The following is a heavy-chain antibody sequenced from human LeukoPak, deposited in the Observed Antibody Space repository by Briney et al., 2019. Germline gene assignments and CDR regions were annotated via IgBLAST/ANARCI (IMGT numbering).Heavy chain of an antibody. Sequence: GGSLRLSCAASGFTFSTYNMNWVRRTPGKGLEWVSSITSSSTYMFYADSVRGRFTISRDNAENSLFLQMNSLRDEDTAVYYCAELGITMIGGVWGKGTTVTISS. V-gene: IGHV3-21*01. J-gene: IGHJ6*04. CDR2: ITSSSTYM. CDR3: AELGITMIGGV. D-gene: IGHD3-10*02. CDR1: GFTFSTYN.